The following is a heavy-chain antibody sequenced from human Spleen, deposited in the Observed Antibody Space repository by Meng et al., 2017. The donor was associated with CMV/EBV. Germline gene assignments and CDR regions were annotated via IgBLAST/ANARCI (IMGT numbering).Heavy chain of an antibody. Sequence: GGSLRLSCAASGFTFSSYSMNWVRQAPGKGLEWVSSISSSSSYIYYADSVKGRFTISRDNAKNSLYLQMNSLRAEDTAVYYCARAGISTSSMYNWFDPWGQGTLVTVSS. CDR3: ARAGISTSSMYNWFDP. CDR2: ISSSSSYI. J-gene: IGHJ5*02. V-gene: IGHV3-21*01. D-gene: IGHD2-2*01. CDR1: GFTFSSYS.